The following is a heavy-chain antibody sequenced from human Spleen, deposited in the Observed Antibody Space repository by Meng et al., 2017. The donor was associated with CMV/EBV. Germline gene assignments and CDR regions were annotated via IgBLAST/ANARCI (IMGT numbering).Heavy chain of an antibody. Sequence: GGSLRLSCAVSGFTFSDFAMHWVRQAPGKGLEWVANIKQDGSEKYYVDSVKGRFTISRDNAKNSLYLQMNSLRAEDTAVYYCARVMYYDISDAWGQGTTVTVSS. CDR3: ARVMYYDISDA. CDR2: IKQDGSEK. J-gene: IGHJ6*02. CDR1: GFTFSDFA. D-gene: IGHD3-9*01. V-gene: IGHV3-7*01.